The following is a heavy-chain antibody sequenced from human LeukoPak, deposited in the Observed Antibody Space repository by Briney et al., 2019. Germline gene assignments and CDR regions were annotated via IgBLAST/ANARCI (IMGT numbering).Heavy chain of an antibody. D-gene: IGHD6-6*01. Sequence: SETLSLTCTVSGGSISSSSYYWGWIRQPPGKGLEWIGSIYYSGSTYYNPSLKSRVTISVDTSKNQFSLKLSSVTAADTAVYYCASHFSSSPLDTNWFDPWGQGTLVTVSS. CDR3: ASHFSSSPLDTNWFDP. CDR2: IYYSGST. CDR1: GGSISSSSYY. V-gene: IGHV4-39*07. J-gene: IGHJ5*02.